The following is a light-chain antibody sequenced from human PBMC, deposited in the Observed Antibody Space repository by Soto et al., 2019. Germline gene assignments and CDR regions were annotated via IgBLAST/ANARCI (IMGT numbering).Light chain of an antibody. J-gene: IGKJ1*01. V-gene: IGKV3-20*01. CDR2: GAT. Sequence: EIVLTQSPGTLVLSAGDRATLSCRACQSVNTAYLVRDQVKHGQAPRRFIYGATSRATGIPDRFTGLAFGTDTTITISRLEQEDAAEYNCQQYGSSTWTFGQGTKVNIK. CDR1: QSVNTAY. CDR3: QQYGSSTWT.